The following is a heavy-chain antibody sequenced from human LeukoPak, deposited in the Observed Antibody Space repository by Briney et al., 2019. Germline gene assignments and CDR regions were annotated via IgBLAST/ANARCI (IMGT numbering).Heavy chain of an antibody. CDR1: GFTFSSYG. V-gene: IGHV3-21*01. CDR3: ARDSEYSSGFAIDY. Sequence: PGGSLRLSCAASGFTFSSYGMHWVRQAPGKGLEWVSSISSSSSYIYYADSVKGRFTISRDNAKNSLYLQMNSLRAEDTAVYYCARDSEYSSGFAIDYWGQGTLVTVSS. D-gene: IGHD6-19*01. J-gene: IGHJ4*02. CDR2: ISSSSSYI.